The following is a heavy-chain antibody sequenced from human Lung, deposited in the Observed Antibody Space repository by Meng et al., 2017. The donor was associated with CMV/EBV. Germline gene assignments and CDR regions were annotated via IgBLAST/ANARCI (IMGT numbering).Heavy chain of an antibody. CDR2: INPNSGGT. Sequence: ASXXACKASGYTFTGYYMHWVRQAPGQGLEWMGWINPNSGGTNYAQKFQGRVTMTRDTSISTAYMELSRLRSDDTAVYYCARGLAVAGTSHFDYWGQGTLVTVSS. CDR1: GYTFTGYY. V-gene: IGHV1-2*02. D-gene: IGHD6-19*01. J-gene: IGHJ4*02. CDR3: ARGLAVAGTSHFDY.